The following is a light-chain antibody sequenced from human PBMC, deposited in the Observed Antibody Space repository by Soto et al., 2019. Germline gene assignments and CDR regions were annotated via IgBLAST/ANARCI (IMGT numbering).Light chain of an antibody. V-gene: IGLV2-14*01. CDR1: SSDVGGYNY. CDR2: EVS. J-gene: IGLJ1*01. CDR3: SSYTSSSTPPV. Sequence: QSALTQPASVSGSPGQSITISCTGTSSDVGGYNYVSWYQQHPGKAPKLMIYEVSNRPSGVSNPFSGSKSGNTASLTISGLQAEDEADYYCSSYTSSSTPPVFGTGTKLTVL.